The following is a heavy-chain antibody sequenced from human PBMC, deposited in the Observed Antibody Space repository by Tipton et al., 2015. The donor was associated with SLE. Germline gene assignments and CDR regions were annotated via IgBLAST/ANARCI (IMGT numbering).Heavy chain of an antibody. V-gene: IGHV4-38-2*01. CDR3: ARSSGMVDY. CDR2: IYHSGST. D-gene: IGHD3-10*01. Sequence: TLSLTCAVSGYSISSGYYWGWIRQPPGKGLEWIGSIYHSGSTYYNPSLKSRVTISVDTSKNQFSLKLSSVTAADTAVYYCARSSGMVDYWGQGTLVTVSS. J-gene: IGHJ4*02. CDR1: GYSISSGYY.